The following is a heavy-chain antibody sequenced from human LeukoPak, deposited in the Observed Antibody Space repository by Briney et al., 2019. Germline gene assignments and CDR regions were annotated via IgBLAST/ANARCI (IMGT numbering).Heavy chain of an antibody. V-gene: IGHV3-11*05. CDR3: ARDPQNSVYTYSDF. Sequence: GGSLRLFCAASGFTFSDYYMSWIRQAPGKGLEWVSYISATTGYTDYADFVKGRFTISRDNAKNSLYLQMNTLRAEDTAVYYCARDPQNSVYTYSDFWGQGTLVTVPS. J-gene: IGHJ4*02. D-gene: IGHD5/OR15-5a*01. CDR1: GFTFSDYY. CDR2: ISATTGYT.